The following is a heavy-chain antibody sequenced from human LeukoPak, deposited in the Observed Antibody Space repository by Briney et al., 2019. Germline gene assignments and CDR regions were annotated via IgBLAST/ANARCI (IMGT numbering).Heavy chain of an antibody. CDR2: IRSKVNIYST. J-gene: IGHJ4*02. CDR3: ARSTREVGERFDY. V-gene: IGHV3-73*01. CDR1: GFDFSGSA. D-gene: IGHD3-10*01. Sequence: PGRTLKLSCAASGFDFSGSALHWVRQASGKGLEWVCRIRSKVNIYSTAYTASVRGRFTISRDDSKNMAYLEMSSLKSEDTAVYYCARSTREVGERFDYWGQGTLVTVSS.